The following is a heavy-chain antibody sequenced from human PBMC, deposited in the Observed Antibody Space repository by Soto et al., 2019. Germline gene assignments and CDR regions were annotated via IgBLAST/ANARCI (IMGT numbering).Heavy chain of an antibody. J-gene: IGHJ5*02. CDR2: IYWNDDK. D-gene: IGHD3-22*01. V-gene: IGHV2-5*01. CDR1: GFSLSTSGVG. CDR3: AHSGSYYYDSSCYYCP. Sequence: SGPTLVNPTQTLTLTCTFSGFSLSTSGVGVGWIRQPPGKALEWLALIYWNDDKRYSPSLKSRLTITKDTSKNQVVLTMTNMDPVDAATYYCAHSGSYYYDSSCYYCPWGQGTLVTVSS.